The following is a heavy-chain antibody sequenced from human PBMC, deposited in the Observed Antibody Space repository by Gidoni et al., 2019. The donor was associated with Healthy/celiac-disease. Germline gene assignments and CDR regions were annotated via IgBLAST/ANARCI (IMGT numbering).Heavy chain of an antibody. CDR2: IYYSGST. V-gene: IGHV4-31*11. Sequence: QVQLPESGPGLVTPPQTLSLTCAVPGGSISSGGYYWSWIRQHPGKGLEWIGYIYYSGSTYYNPSLKSRVTISVDTSKNQFSLKLSSVTAADTAVYYCARVSPSIAAAGGWFDPWGQGTLVTVSS. CDR3: ARVSPSIAAAGGWFDP. J-gene: IGHJ5*02. CDR1: GGSISSGGYY. D-gene: IGHD6-13*01.